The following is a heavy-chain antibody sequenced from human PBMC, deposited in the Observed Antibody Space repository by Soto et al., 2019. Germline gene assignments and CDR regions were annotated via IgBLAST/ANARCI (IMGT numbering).Heavy chain of an antibody. V-gene: IGHV4-39*01. J-gene: IGHJ4*02. CDR3: ASQELAGRGDYFDY. Sequence: QLHLQESGPGLVKPSETLSLSCSVSGGSISTSNYYWGWIRQPPGKGLEWIGSIYYSGTTYYNPSLNSRVTISVDTSKNQFSLKLTSMTAAYTATFYCASQELAGRGDYFDYWGQGTMVCVSS. CDR1: GGSISTSNYY. CDR2: IYYSGTT.